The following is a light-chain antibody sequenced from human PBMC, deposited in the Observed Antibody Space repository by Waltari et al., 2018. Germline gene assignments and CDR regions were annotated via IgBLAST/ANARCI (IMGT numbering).Light chain of an antibody. CDR1: TSDIGKYTL. V-gene: IGLV2-23*02. Sequence: QSALTQTASVSGSPGQAITISCSGTTSDIGKYTLVSWYQQHPGKAPTLIIYDVNKRPSGVSNRFSGSKSGNTAFLTISGLQSADEADYYCCSYAGSAISMFGGGTKVTVL. CDR2: DVN. CDR3: CSYAGSAISM. J-gene: IGLJ3*02.